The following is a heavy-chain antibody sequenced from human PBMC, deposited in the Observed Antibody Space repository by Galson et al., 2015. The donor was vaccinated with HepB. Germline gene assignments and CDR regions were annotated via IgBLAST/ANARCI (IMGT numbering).Heavy chain of an antibody. CDR3: ARHGSGIAVAARAFDY. J-gene: IGHJ4*02. CDR2: IYYSGST. D-gene: IGHD6-19*01. V-gene: IGHV4-39*01. Sequence: SETLSLTCTVSGGSISSSSYYWGWIRQPPGKGLERVGTIYYSGSTYYNSSLKSRVTISVDTSKNQFSLKLISVTAADTAVYYCARHGSGIAVAARAFDYWGQGTLVTVSS. CDR1: GGSISSSSYY.